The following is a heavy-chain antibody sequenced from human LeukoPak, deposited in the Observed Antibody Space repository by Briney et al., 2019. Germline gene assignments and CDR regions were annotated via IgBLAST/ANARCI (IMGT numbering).Heavy chain of an antibody. Sequence: GGSLRLSCAASGFTFSSYGMHWVRQAPGKGLEWVAVISYDGSNKYYADSVKGRFTISRDNSKNTLYLQMNSLRAEDTAVYYCAKESSSSWYIYFDYWGQGTLVTVPS. V-gene: IGHV3-30*18. CDR1: GFTFSSYG. CDR2: ISYDGSNK. CDR3: AKESSSSWYIYFDY. J-gene: IGHJ4*02. D-gene: IGHD6-13*01.